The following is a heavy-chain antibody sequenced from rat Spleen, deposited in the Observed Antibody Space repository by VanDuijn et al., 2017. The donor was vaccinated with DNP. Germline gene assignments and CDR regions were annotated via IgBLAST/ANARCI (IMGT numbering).Heavy chain of an antibody. CDR1: GFTFSDYN. D-gene: IGHD4-3*01. V-gene: IGHV5-7*01. CDR3: ARGNSGHFDY. J-gene: IGHJ2*01. CDR2: ISYDGSNT. Sequence: EVQLVESGGGLVQPGRSLKLSCAASGFTFSDYNMAWVRQAPKKGLEWVATISYDGSNTNYRDSVKGRFTISRDNAKSTLYLQMDSLRSEDTATYYCARGNSGHFDYWGQGVMVTVSS.